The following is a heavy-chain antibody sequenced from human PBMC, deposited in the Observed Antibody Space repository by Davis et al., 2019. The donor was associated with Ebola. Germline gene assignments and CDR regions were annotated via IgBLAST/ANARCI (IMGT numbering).Heavy chain of an antibody. CDR2: IYYSGDT. J-gene: IGHJ5*02. Sequence: SETLSLTCTVSGGSLRNYYWSWIRQSPEKGLEWIGFIYYSGDTYYNPSLKSRITISVDTSRNQFSLKMRSVTAADTAVYYCARNSITKFNWLDPWGQGALVTVSS. V-gene: IGHV4-59*01. D-gene: IGHD1-14*01. CDR3: ARNSITKFNWLDP. CDR1: GGSLRNYY.